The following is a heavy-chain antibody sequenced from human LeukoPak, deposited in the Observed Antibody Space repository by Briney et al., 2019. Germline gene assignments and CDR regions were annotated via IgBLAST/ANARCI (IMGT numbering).Heavy chain of an antibody. CDR1: GYTLTELS. D-gene: IGHD1-14*01. CDR3: ATDPRGGRSPAHAYYYYYYGMDV. J-gene: IGHJ6*02. V-gene: IGHV1-24*01. CDR2: FDPEDGET. Sequence: ASVKVSCKVSGYTLTELSMHWVRQAPGKGLEWMGGFDPEDGETIYAQKFQGRVTMTEDTSTDTAYMELSSLRSEDTAVYYCATDPRGGRSPAHAYYYYYYGMDVWGQGTTVTVSS.